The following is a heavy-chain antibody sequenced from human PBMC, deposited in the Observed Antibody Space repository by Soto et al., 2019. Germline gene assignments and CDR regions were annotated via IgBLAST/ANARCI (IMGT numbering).Heavy chain of an antibody. J-gene: IGHJ6*03. CDR1: GFTFCSYS. CDR2: ISSSSSYI. D-gene: IGHD2-15*01. Sequence: GGSLRLSCAASGFTFCSYSMNWVRQAPGKGLEWVSSISSSSSYIYYADSVKGRFTISRDNAKNSLYLQMNSLRAEDTAVYYCARDFVVVVAATPEFDYYYYMDVWGKGTTVTVSS. CDR3: ARDFVVVVAATPEFDYYYYMDV. V-gene: IGHV3-21*01.